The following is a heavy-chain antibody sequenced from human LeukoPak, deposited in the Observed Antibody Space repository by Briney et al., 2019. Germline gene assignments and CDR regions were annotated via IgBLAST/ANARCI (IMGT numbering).Heavy chain of an antibody. D-gene: IGHD1-1*01. CDR3: ARGSADDDDKWIDP. CDR2: MSSSPINI. Sequence: GGSLTLSCPASGFTFSDYGMNWVRQAPGKGLEWVSYMSSSPINIYYADSVRGRFTISRDNAKNSVFLQMNSLRAEDTAVYYCARGSADDDDKWIDPWGQGTLVTVSS. V-gene: IGHV3-48*03. CDR1: GFTFSDYG. J-gene: IGHJ5*02.